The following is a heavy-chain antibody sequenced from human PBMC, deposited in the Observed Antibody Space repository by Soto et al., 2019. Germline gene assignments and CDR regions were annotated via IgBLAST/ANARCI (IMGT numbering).Heavy chain of an antibody. CDR3: AREWNVDTAMVTGYFDY. J-gene: IGHJ4*02. V-gene: IGHV1-18*01. CDR1: GYTFTSYG. CDR2: ISAYNGNT. D-gene: IGHD5-18*01. Sequence: ASAKVSCKASGYTFTSYGISWVRQAPGQGLEWMGWISAYNGNTNYAQKLQGRVTMTTDTSTSTAYMELRSLRSDDTAVYYCAREWNVDTAMVTGYFDYWGQGTLVTVSS.